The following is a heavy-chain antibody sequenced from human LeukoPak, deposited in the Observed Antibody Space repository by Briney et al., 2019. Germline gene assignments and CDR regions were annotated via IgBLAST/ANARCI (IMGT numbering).Heavy chain of an antibody. J-gene: IGHJ4*02. CDR2: IYYSGST. V-gene: IGHV4-39*07. Sequence: SETLSLTCAVSGASISGSGYYWGWIRQPPGKGLEWIGNIYYSGSTYYNPSLKSRVTISLDTSKNQFSLKLSSVTAADTAVYYCAREYCSRTSCYFDYWGQGTLVTVSS. CDR3: AREYCSRTSCYFDY. D-gene: IGHD2-2*01. CDR1: GASISGSGYY.